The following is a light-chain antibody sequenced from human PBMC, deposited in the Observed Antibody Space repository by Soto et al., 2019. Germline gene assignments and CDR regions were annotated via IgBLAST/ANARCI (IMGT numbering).Light chain of an antibody. CDR1: QSISSY. Sequence: SQMPQSPSSLSASVGDRVTITCRASQSISSYLNWYQQKPGKAPKLLIYAASSLQSGVPSRFSGSGSGTDFTLTINILQPEDFATYYCQQTYSTPLTFGGGTKVDIK. J-gene: IGKJ4*01. V-gene: IGKV1-39*01. CDR2: AAS. CDR3: QQTYSTPLT.